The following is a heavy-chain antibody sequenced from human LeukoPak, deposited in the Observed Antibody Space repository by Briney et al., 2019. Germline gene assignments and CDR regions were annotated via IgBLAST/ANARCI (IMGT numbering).Heavy chain of an antibody. V-gene: IGHV4-39*07. D-gene: IGHD4-23*01. CDR2: IYYSGST. Sequence: SETLSLTCTVSGGSISSSSYYWGWIRQPPGKGLEWIGSIYYSGSTYYNPSLKSRVTISVDTSKNQFSLKLSSVTAADTAVYYCARVSDGWKRPGAVWFDPWGQGTLVTVSS. CDR1: GGSISSSSYY. J-gene: IGHJ5*02. CDR3: ARVSDGWKRPGAVWFDP.